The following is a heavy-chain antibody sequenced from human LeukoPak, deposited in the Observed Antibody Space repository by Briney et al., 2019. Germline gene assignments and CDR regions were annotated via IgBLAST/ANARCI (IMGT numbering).Heavy chain of an antibody. V-gene: IGHV4-4*02. D-gene: IGHD5-12*01. CDR3: ARHNRGYSGYDRLDY. CDR1: GGSISSSNW. Sequence: SGTLSLTCAVSGGSISSSNWWSWVRQPPGKGLEWIGEIYHSGSTNYNPSLKSRVTISVDTSKNQFSLKLSSVTAADTAVYYCARHNRGYSGYDRLDYWGQGTLVTVSS. CDR2: IYHSGST. J-gene: IGHJ4*02.